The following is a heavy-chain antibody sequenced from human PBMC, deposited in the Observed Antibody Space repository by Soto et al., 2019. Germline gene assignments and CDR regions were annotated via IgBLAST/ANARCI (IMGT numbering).Heavy chain of an antibody. J-gene: IGHJ3*02. V-gene: IGHV3-30*04. Sequence: PGGSLRLSCAASGFTFSSSSMHWVRQAPGTGPEWLTAISSDGKDHVYADSVKGRFTISRDNFKNTVYLQMNSLRTEDAAVYYCARTYACANTDCYRAFDIRGQGTMV. CDR2: ISSDGKDH. CDR1: GFTFSSSS. CDR3: ARTYACANTDCYRAFDI. D-gene: IGHD2-21*02.